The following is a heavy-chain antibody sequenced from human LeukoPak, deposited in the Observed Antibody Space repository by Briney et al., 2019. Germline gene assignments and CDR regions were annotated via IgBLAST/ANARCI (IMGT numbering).Heavy chain of an antibody. D-gene: IGHD5-24*01. CDR3: ARGKDGYKRGYPLGFDY. CDR2: IRSSGSTI. CDR1: GFTFSDYY. V-gene: IGHV3-11*01. J-gene: IGHJ4*02. Sequence: GGPLRLSCAASGFTFSDYYMSWIRQAPGKGLEWVSDIRSSGSTIYYADSVKGRFTISRDNAKNSLYLQMNSLRAEGTAVYYCARGKDGYKRGYPLGFDYWGQGTLVTVSS.